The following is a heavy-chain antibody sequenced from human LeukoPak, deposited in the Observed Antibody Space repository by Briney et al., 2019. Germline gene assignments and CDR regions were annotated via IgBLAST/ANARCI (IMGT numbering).Heavy chain of an antibody. CDR2: ISGDGGST. D-gene: IGHD3-10*01. V-gene: IGHV3-43*02. CDR3: AKDIWFAELLYGFDY. CDR1: GFNFDEYA. Sequence: PGGSLRLSCAASGFNFDEYAMHWVRQPPGKGLEWVSLISGDGGSTYYGDSVKGRFTISRDNSKNSLYLQMNSLRSEDTALYFCAKDIWFAELLYGFDYWGQGALVTVSS. J-gene: IGHJ4*02.